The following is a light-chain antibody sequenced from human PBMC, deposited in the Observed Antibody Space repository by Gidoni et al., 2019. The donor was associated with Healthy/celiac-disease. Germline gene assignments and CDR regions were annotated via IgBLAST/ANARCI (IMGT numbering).Light chain of an antibody. J-gene: IGKJ1*01. Sequence: DIVMTHSPDSLAVSLGERATINCKSRQSVLYSSNNKNYLAWYQQKPGQPPKLLIYWASTRESGVPDRCSGSGSGTDFTLTISSLQAEDVVVYYCQQYYSTLPTFGEGTKVEIK. CDR1: QSVLYSSNNKNY. CDR3: QQYYSTLPT. CDR2: WAS. V-gene: IGKV4-1*01.